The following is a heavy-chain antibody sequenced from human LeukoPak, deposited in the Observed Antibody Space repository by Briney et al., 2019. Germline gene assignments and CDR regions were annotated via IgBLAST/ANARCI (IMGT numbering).Heavy chain of an antibody. CDR1: GFTFSDYS. Sequence: AGGSLRLSCAASGFTFSDYSFNWVRQAPGKGLEWVSSISSSSSYKYYADSLKGRFTISRDNAKNSLYLKVNSLRAEDTAVYYCARINDSYHLDFWGHGTLVTVSS. CDR3: ARINDSYHLDF. CDR2: ISSSSSYK. V-gene: IGHV3-21*01. J-gene: IGHJ4*01. D-gene: IGHD3-3*02.